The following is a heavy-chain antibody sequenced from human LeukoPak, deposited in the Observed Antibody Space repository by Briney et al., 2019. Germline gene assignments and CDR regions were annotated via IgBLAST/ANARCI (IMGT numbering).Heavy chain of an antibody. CDR2: IRYDGSNK. Sequence: GGSLRLSCAASGFTFSSYGMHWVRQAPGKGVEWVAFIRYDGSNKYYADSVKGRFTISRDNSKNTLYLQMNSLRAEDTAVYYCAKAQDYYDSSGSFDYWGQGTLVTVSS. D-gene: IGHD3-22*01. J-gene: IGHJ4*02. V-gene: IGHV3-30*02. CDR3: AKAQDYYDSSGSFDY. CDR1: GFTFSSYG.